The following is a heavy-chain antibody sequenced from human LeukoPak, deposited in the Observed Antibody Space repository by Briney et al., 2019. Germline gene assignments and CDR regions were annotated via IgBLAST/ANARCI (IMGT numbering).Heavy chain of an antibody. J-gene: IGHJ4*02. CDR3: ARSGYYDSSAYYEYYFDY. Sequence: GGSLRLSCAASGFTFSSYSMNWVRQAPGKGLEWVSSISSSSSYIYYADSVKGRFTISRDNSKNTLYLQMNSLRPEDTAVYYCARSGYYDSSAYYEYYFDYWGQGTLVTVSS. D-gene: IGHD3-22*01. V-gene: IGHV3-21*04. CDR1: GFTFSSYS. CDR2: ISSSSSYI.